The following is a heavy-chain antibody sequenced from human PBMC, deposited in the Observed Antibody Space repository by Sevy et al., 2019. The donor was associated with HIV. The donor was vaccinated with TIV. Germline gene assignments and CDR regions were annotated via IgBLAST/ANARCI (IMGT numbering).Heavy chain of an antibody. CDR3: ARDGGNYYVHY. J-gene: IGHJ4*02. CDR2: IKQDASQK. D-gene: IGHD1-26*01. Sequence: GGSLRLSCAASGFTFSKYWMGWVRQAPGKGLEWVANIKQDASQKYYVDSVKGRFTISRDNAKNSLYLQMNSLRAEDTAVYFCARDGGNYYVHYWGQGTLVTVSS. CDR1: GFTFSKYW. V-gene: IGHV3-7*01.